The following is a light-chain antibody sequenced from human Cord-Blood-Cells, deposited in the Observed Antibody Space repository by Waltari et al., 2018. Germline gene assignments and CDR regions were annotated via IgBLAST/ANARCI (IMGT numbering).Light chain of an antibody. CDR3: QQVHSYPIT. J-gene: IGKJ5*01. Sequence: AIQLTHSPSSLSASGGDRVTITCRASQGTSSALAWYQQKQWKAPKHLIYDASRLESGVPAGFSGSGSRTDCTLTISSLQAEHFATYYCQQVHSYPITLGQGTRLEIK. V-gene: IGKV1-13*02. CDR1: QGTSSA. CDR2: DAS.